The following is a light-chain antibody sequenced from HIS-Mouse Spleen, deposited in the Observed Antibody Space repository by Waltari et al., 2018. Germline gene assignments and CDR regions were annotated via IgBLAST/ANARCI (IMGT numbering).Light chain of an antibody. CDR2: DVS. CDR3: SSYTSSSTPYV. J-gene: IGLJ1*01. CDR1: SSDVGGYNY. V-gene: IGLV2-14*03. Sequence: QSALTQPASVSGSPGQSITISCPGTSSDVGGYNYASWYQHHPGKAPKLMIYDVSNRPSGVSNRFSGSKSGNTASLTISGLQAEDEADYYCSSYTSSSTPYVFGTGTKVTVL.